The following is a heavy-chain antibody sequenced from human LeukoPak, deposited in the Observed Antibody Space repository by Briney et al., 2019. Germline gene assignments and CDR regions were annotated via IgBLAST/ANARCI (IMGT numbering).Heavy chain of an antibody. J-gene: IGHJ4*02. Sequence: SETLSLTCTVSGGSISSYYWSWVRQPPGKRLEWIGEIYHSGSTNYNPSLKSRVTISVDKSKNQFSLKLSSVTAADTAVYYCASRCYYYDSSGCPGYWGQGTLVTVSS. CDR2: IYHSGST. CDR3: ASRCYYYDSSGCPGY. V-gene: IGHV4-59*12. D-gene: IGHD3-22*01. CDR1: GGSISSYY.